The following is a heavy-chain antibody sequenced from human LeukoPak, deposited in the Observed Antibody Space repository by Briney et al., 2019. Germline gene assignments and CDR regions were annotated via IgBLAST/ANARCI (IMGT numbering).Heavy chain of an antibody. CDR2: INQDGTQT. CDR1: GLSFSNSW. J-gene: IGHJ4*02. CDR3: ARVVGAHEVFDY. D-gene: IGHD1-26*01. Sequence: GGSLRLSCAVSGLSFSNSWMSWVRQAPGKGLEWVANINQDGTQTYYVDSVKGRFTISRDNAKNSLYLQMNSVRAEDTAVYFCARVVGAHEVFDYWGQGTPVTVSS. V-gene: IGHV3-7*01.